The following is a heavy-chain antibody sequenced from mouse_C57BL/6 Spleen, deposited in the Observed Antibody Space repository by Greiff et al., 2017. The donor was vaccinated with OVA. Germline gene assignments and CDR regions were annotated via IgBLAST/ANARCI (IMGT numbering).Heavy chain of an antibody. CDR3: ARGGYYDYDGGGYYYAMDY. V-gene: IGHV1-22*01. D-gene: IGHD2-4*01. CDR2: INPNNGGT. J-gene: IGHJ4*01. Sequence: VQLQQSGPELVKPGASVKMSCKASGYTFTDYNMHWVKQSHGKSLEWIGYINPNNGGTSYNQKFKGKATLTVNKSSSTAYMELRSLTSEESAVYYCARGGYYDYDGGGYYYAMDYWGQGTSVTVSS. CDR1: GYTFTDYN.